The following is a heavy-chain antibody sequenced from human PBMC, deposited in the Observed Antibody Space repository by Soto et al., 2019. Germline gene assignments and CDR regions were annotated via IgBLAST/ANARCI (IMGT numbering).Heavy chain of an antibody. CDR2: IIPLFGTT. CDR3: AAELGFGKLSVV. CDR1: GDTFKNCV. D-gene: IGHD3-10*01. V-gene: IGHV1-69*01. J-gene: IGHJ6*02. Sequence: QVQVVQSGVEVRRPGSSVKVSCKASGDTFKNCVISWVRQAPGQGLEWMGGIIPLFGTTDFAQRFQGRLTITTDESTNTAYMELSRLRSDDTATYYCAAELGFGKLSVVWGQGTKVIVSS.